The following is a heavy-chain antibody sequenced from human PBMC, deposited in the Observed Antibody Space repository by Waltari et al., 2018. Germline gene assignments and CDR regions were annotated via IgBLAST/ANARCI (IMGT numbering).Heavy chain of an antibody. J-gene: IGHJ4*02. CDR2: IYYSGST. Sequence: QVQLQESGTGLVKPSETLSLTCTVSGGSISSYYWSWIRQPPGKGLEWIGYIYYSGSTNYNPSLKSRVTISVDTSKNQFSLKLSSVTAADTAVYYCARGESNEGLDYWGQGTLVTVSS. V-gene: IGHV4-59*01. CDR1: GGSISSYY. CDR3: ARGESNEGLDY. D-gene: IGHD4-4*01.